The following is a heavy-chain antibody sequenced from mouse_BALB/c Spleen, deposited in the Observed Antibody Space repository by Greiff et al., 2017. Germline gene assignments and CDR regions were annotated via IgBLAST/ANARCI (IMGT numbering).Heavy chain of an antibody. Sequence: VQLVESGPGLVAPSQSLSITCTVSGFSLTSYGVHWVRQPPGKGLEWLGVIWAGGSTNYNSALMSRLSISKDNSKSQVFLKMNSLQTDDTAMYYCARYGNYGFAWFAYWGQGTLVTVSA. CDR3: ARYGNYGFAWFAY. CDR2: IWAGGST. J-gene: IGHJ3*01. D-gene: IGHD2-1*01. V-gene: IGHV2-9*02. CDR1: GFSLTSYG.